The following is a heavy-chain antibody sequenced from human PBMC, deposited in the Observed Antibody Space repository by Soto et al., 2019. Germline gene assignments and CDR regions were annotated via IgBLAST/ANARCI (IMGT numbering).Heavy chain of an antibody. Sequence: GGSLRLSCAASGFTFSGYAMSWVRQSPGKGLEWVSAISGSGGSTYYADSVKGRFTISRDNSKNTLYLQMNSLRAEDTAVYYCAKDPIPSITIFGVVITTDDAFDIWGQGTMVTVSS. J-gene: IGHJ3*02. CDR1: GFTFSGYA. CDR3: AKDPIPSITIFGVVITTDDAFDI. D-gene: IGHD3-3*01. CDR2: ISGSGGST. V-gene: IGHV3-23*01.